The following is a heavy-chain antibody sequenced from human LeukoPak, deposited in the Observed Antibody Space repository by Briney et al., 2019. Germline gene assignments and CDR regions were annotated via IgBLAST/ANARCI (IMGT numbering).Heavy chain of an antibody. CDR1: GFTFSSYE. Sequence: GGSLRLSCAASGFTFSSYEMNWVRQAPGKGLEWISYISGSDSTKYYADSVKGRFTISRDNAKNSLYLQMNSLRAEDTAVYYCARVKRFGGATNGVDYWGQGTLVTVSS. CDR2: ISGSDSTK. J-gene: IGHJ4*02. V-gene: IGHV3-48*03. CDR3: ARVKRFGGATNGVDY. D-gene: IGHD1-26*01.